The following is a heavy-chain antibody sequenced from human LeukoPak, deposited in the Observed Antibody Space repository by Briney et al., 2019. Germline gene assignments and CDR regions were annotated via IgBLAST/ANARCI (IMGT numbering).Heavy chain of an antibody. Sequence: PGGSLRLSCAASGFTFSSYSMNWVRQAPGKGLEWVSSISSSSSYIYYADSVKGRFTISRDNAKNSLYLQMNGLRAEDTAVYYCARGSNRDGYNTLDYWGQGTLVTVSS. D-gene: IGHD5-24*01. J-gene: IGHJ4*02. V-gene: IGHV3-21*01. CDR1: GFTFSSYS. CDR3: ARGSNRDGYNTLDY. CDR2: ISSSSSYI.